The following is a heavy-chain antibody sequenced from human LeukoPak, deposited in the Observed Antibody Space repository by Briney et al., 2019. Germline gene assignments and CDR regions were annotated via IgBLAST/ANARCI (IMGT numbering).Heavy chain of an antibody. CDR1: GGSISSSSYY. CDR2: IYYSGST. V-gene: IGHV4-39*01. J-gene: IGHJ5*02. D-gene: IGHD2-15*01. CDR3: ARQDIVVVVAAPSEFDP. Sequence: PSETLSLTCTVSGGSISSSSYYWGWIRQPPGKGLEWIGSIYYSGSTYYNPSLKSRVTISVDTSKNQFSLKLSSVTAADTAVYYCARQDIVVVVAAPSEFDPWGQGTLVTVSS.